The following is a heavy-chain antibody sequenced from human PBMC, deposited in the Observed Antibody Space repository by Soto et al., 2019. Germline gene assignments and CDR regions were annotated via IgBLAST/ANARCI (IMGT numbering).Heavy chain of an antibody. V-gene: IGHV1-69*06. CDR1: GFTLNGYV. J-gene: IGHJ6*02. Sequence: SVKVSCKTSGFTLNGYVIHLLRQAPVQGLEWMGGLIPIYNAPYYAQKFQGRVTITADKSTTTVHLELSSLRSEDTAVYFCARVREPHLDHYGLDVWGQGTTVTVSS. CDR3: ARVREPHLDHYGLDV. D-gene: IGHD1-1*01. CDR2: LIPIYNAP.